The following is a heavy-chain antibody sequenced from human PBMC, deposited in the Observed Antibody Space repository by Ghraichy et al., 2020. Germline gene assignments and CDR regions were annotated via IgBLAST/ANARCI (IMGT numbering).Heavy chain of an antibody. CDR3: ARMSGVAGTEGDWFDP. V-gene: IGHV2-5*01. Sequence: SGPTLVKPTQTLTLTCTFSGFSLSTSGVGVGWIRQPPGKALEWLALIYWNDDKRYSPSLKSRLTITKDTSKNQVVLTMTNMDPVDTATYYCARMSGVAGTEGDWFDPWGQGTLVTVSS. CDR1: GFSLSTSGVG. J-gene: IGHJ5*02. D-gene: IGHD6-19*01. CDR2: IYWNDDK.